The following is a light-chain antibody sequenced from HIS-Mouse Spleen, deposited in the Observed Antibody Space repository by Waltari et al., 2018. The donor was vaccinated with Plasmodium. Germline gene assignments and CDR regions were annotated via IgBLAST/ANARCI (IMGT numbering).Light chain of an antibody. Sequence: SYELTQPPSVSVSPGHTARITCSGDALPKKYAYWDQQKSGQAPVLVIYEDSKRPSGIPERFSGSSSGTMATVTISGAQVEDEADYYCYSTDSSGNHRVFGGGTKLTVL. J-gene: IGLJ3*02. CDR3: YSTDSSGNHRV. V-gene: IGLV3-10*01. CDR1: ALPKKY. CDR2: EDS.